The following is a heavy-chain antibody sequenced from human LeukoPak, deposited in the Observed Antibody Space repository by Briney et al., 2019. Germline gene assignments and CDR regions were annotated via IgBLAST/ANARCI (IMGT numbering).Heavy chain of an antibody. CDR2: IKDDGSEK. Sequence: GGSLRLSCVGSGFTFSSYWMTWVRQAPRKGLGWVANIKDDGSEKYSVYSVRGRSTISRDNAKNLLYLQMSSLRAEDTAVYYCARARIDYWGQGTLVTVSS. D-gene: IGHD1-14*01. J-gene: IGHJ4*02. CDR3: ARARIDY. CDR1: GFTFSSYW. V-gene: IGHV3-7*04.